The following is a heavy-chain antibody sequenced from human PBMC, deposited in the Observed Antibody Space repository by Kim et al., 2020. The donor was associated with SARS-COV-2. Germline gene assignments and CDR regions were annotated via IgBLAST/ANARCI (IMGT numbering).Heavy chain of an antibody. V-gene: IGHV1-46*01. CDR1: GYTFTSYY. J-gene: IGHJ4*02. CDR2: INPSGGST. Sequence: ASVKVSCKASGYTFTSYYMHWVRQAPGQGLEWMGIINPSGGSTSYAQKFQGRVTMTRDTSTSTVYRELSSLRSEDTAVYYCARGRSRGYSGYDYRSFFDYWGQGTLVTVSS. CDR3: ARGRSRGYSGYDYRSFFDY. D-gene: IGHD5-12*01.